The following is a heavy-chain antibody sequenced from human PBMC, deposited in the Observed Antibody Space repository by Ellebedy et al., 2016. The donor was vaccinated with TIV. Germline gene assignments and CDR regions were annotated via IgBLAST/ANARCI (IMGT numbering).Heavy chain of an antibody. D-gene: IGHD2-15*01. Sequence: GESLKISCAASGFIFSDHYMTWVRQAPGKGLESVAKITPDGSAAYYVDPVKGRFTLSRDNAKNSLYLQMSSLRVEDTAAYYCAKEEWWRFDYWGQGTLVTVSS. CDR2: ITPDGSAA. J-gene: IGHJ4*02. V-gene: IGHV3-7*04. CDR1: GFIFSDHY. CDR3: AKEEWWRFDY.